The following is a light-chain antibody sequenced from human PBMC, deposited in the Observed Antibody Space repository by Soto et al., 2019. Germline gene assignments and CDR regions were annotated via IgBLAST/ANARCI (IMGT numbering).Light chain of an antibody. CDR1: RGDVGAYNL. Sequence: QSALTQPASVSGSPGQSSTISCTGTRGDVGAYNLVSWYQQHPGKAPKLMIYAVTNRPSGISNRFSGSKSGNTASLTISGVQAEDEADYYCNSYTTSSTLVFGTGTKVTVL. CDR3: NSYTTSSTLV. J-gene: IGLJ1*01. V-gene: IGLV2-14*02. CDR2: AVT.